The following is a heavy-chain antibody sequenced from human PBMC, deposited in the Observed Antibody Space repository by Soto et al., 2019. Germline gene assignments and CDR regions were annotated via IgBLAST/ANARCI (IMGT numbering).Heavy chain of an antibody. CDR1: GGSISSYY. D-gene: IGHD6-6*01. CDR3: ARSIDRYSSSSAWFDP. V-gene: IGHV4-59*01. J-gene: IGHJ5*02. Sequence: ASETLSLTCTVSGGSISSYYWSWIRQPPGKGLEWIGYIYYSGSTNYNPSLKSRVTISVDTSKNQFSLKLSSVTAADTAVYYCARSIDRYSSSSAWFDPWGQGTLVTVSS. CDR2: IYYSGST.